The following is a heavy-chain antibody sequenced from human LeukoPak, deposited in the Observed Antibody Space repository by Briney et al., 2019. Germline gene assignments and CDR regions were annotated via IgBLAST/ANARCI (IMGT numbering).Heavy chain of an antibody. V-gene: IGHV4-34*01. CDR1: GGSLRPFY. CDR3: GRDLMRTYYSDSGNFSQGPVDP. CDR2: IGHTGNT. Sequence: SETLSLTCGVYGGSLRPFYWSWIRQPPGKGLEWIGEIGHTGNTNYSPSLKSRVTISIDTSRNQFSLKLTSVSAADTAVYYCGRDLMRTYYSDSGNFSQGPVDPWGQGTLVTVSS. J-gene: IGHJ5*02. D-gene: IGHD3-10*01.